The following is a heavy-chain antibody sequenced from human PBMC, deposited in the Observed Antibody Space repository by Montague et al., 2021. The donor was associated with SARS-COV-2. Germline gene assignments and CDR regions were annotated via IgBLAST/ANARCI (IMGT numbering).Heavy chain of an antibody. CDR3: ARIATDINGPLDM. V-gene: IGHV5-51*01. D-gene: IGHD2-21*01. J-gene: IGHJ3*02. CDR2: IYPGYDYT. Sequence: KSLEWMGLIYPGYDYTKYSPAFPGQVTTSAYRSTKTAYLQWSSLKSSDTGMYFCARIATDINGPLDMWGQGKMVIVSS.